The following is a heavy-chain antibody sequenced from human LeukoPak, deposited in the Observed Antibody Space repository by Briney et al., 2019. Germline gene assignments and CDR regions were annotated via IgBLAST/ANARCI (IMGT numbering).Heavy chain of an antibody. CDR3: ARSGRGTYFYFDL. V-gene: IGHV1-8*01. D-gene: IGHD1-26*01. CDR2: INPNSGNT. J-gene: IGHJ4*02. Sequence: GASVKVSCKASGYTFTSYDINWVRQATGQGLEWMGGINPNSGNTGYAQKFQGRVTMTRNTSISTAYMELSSLRSEDTAVYYCARSGRGTYFYFDLWGQGTLVTVSS. CDR1: GYTFTSYD.